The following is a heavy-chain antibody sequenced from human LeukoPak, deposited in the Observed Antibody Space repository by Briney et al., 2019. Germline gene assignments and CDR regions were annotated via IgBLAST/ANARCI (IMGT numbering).Heavy chain of an antibody. Sequence: GSSVKVSCKASGDTFKKYSISWVRQAPGQGLEWMGRIIPMFSTANYAQKFQGRVTITTDESTSTNYMQLSGLGSEDTAVYYCAREWNFWSGYATDWFDPWGQGTLVTVSS. D-gene: IGHD3-3*01. J-gene: IGHJ5*02. CDR2: IIPMFSTA. CDR3: AREWNFWSGYATDWFDP. V-gene: IGHV1-69*05. CDR1: GDTFKKYS.